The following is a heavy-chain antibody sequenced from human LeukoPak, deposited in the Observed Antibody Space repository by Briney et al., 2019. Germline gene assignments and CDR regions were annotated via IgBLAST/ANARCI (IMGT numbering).Heavy chain of an antibody. CDR3: AKPTYGSGSPDY. CDR1: GFTFSNYA. Sequence: GGSLGLSCAASGFTFSNYAMSWVRQAPGKELEWVSGIRESGGRTDYADSVKGRFTISRDNSKNTLYLQMNSLRAEDTAVYYCAKPTYGSGSPDYWGQGTLVTVSS. D-gene: IGHD3-10*01. CDR2: IRESGGRT. J-gene: IGHJ4*02. V-gene: IGHV3-23*01.